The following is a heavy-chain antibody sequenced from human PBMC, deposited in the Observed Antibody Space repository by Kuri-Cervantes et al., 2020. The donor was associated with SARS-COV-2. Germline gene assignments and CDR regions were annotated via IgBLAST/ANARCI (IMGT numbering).Heavy chain of an antibody. D-gene: IGHD3-9*01. J-gene: IGHJ6*02. CDR1: GFTFSSYG. Sequence: GGSLRLSCAASGFTFSSYGMHWVRQAPGKGLEWVAVIWYDGSNKYYADSVKGRFTISRDNSKNTLYLQMNSLRAEDTAVYYCARVPSSDLTLWPVGGMDVWGQGTTVTVSS. CDR3: ARVPSSDLTLWPVGGMDV. CDR2: IWYDGSNK. V-gene: IGHV3-33*08.